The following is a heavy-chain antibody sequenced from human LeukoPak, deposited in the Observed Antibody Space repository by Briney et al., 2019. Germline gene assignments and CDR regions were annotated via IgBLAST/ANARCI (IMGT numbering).Heavy chain of an antibody. Sequence: ASVKVSCKASGYTYTSYGISWVRQAPGQGLAWMGWISAYTGNTNYAQKLQGRVTMTTDTSTSTAYMELRSLRSDDTAVCYCARDRVRGDQSIDYWGQGTLVTVSS. V-gene: IGHV1-18*01. CDR2: ISAYTGNT. CDR3: ARDRVRGDQSIDY. D-gene: IGHD3-10*01. CDR1: GYTYTSYG. J-gene: IGHJ4*02.